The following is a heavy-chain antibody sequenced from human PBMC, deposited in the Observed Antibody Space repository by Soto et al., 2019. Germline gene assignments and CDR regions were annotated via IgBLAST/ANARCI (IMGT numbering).Heavy chain of an antibody. Sequence: EVQLLESGGGLVQPGGSLRLSCAASGFTFSSYAMSWVRQAPGKGLEWVSAISGSGGSTYHADSVKGRFTISRDNSKNTLYLQMNSLRAEDTAVYYCAKDSSGSDYYYYYYMDVWGKGTTVTVSS. V-gene: IGHV3-23*01. CDR1: GFTFSSYA. J-gene: IGHJ6*03. CDR2: ISGSGGST. D-gene: IGHD6-19*01. CDR3: AKDSSGSDYYYYYYMDV.